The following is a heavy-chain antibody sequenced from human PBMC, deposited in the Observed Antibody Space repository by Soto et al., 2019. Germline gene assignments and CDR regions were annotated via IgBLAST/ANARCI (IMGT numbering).Heavy chain of an antibody. CDR3: ARGIRIFGVVIFYRGTSTVEPNFDY. CDR2: INHSGST. Sequence: SETLSLTCAVYGGSFSCYYWSWIRQPPGKGLEWIGEINHSGSTNYNPSLKSRVTISVDTSKNQFSLKLSSVTAADTAVYYCARGIRIFGVVIFYRGTSTVEPNFDYWGQGTLVTVSS. CDR1: GGSFSCYY. V-gene: IGHV4-34*01. D-gene: IGHD3-3*01. J-gene: IGHJ4*02.